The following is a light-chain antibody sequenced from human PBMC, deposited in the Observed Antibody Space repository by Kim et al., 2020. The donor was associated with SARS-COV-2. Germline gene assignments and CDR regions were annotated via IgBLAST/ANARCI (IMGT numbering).Light chain of an antibody. V-gene: IGLV1-40*01. CDR2: GNS. J-gene: IGLJ1*01. Sequence: QSVLTQPPSVSGATGQRVTISCTGSSSNIGAGYDVHWYQQLPGTAPKLLIYGNSNRPSGVPDRFSGSKSGTSASLAITGLQAEDEADYYCQSYDSSLSGSMVFGTGTKVTVL. CDR3: QSYDSSLSGSMV. CDR1: SSNIGAGYD.